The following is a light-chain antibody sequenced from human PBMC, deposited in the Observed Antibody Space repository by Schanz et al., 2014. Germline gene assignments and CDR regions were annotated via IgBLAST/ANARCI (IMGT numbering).Light chain of an antibody. CDR3: QQLSSYPIT. CDR1: QSITSR. J-gene: IGKJ5*01. V-gene: IGKV1-5*01. CDR2: VAS. Sequence: DIQMTQSPSTLSASVGDRVTITCRASQSITSRLAWYQQKPGNAPKLLIYVASTLQSGVPSRFSGSGSGTDFTLTISSLQPEDSATYYCQQLSSYPITFGQGTRLEIK.